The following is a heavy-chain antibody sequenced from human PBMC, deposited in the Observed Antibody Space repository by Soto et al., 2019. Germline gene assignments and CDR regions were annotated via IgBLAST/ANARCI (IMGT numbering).Heavy chain of an antibody. J-gene: IGHJ4*02. CDR2: IYYSGST. CDR1: GGSISSYY. V-gene: IGHV4-59*08. CDR3: ARHNSSGWYGLSADY. D-gene: IGHD6-19*01. Sequence: SETLSLTCTVSGGSISSYYWSWIRQPPGKGLEWIGYIYYSGSTNYNPSLKSRVTISVDTSKNQFSLKLSSVTAADTAVYYCARHNSSGWYGLSADYWGQGTLVPVSS.